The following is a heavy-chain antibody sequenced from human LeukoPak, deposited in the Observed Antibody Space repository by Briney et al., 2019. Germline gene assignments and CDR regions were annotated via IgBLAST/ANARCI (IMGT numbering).Heavy chain of an antibody. J-gene: IGHJ4*02. V-gene: IGHV4-38-2*02. CDR1: GYSISSAYY. CDR3: ASGMTSGWPGY. CDR2: IYYSGST. Sequence: SETLSLTCTVSGYSISSAYYWGWIRQPPGKGLEWIGYIYYSGSTNYNPSLKSRVTISVDTSKNQFSLKLSSVTAADTAVYYCASGMTSGWPGYWGQGTLVTVSS. D-gene: IGHD6-19*01.